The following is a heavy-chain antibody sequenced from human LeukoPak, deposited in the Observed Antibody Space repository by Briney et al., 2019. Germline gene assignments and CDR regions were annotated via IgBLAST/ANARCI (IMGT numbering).Heavy chain of an antibody. D-gene: IGHD4-11*01. Sequence: GASVKVSCKATGYTFTGYYVHWVRQAPGQGLEWMGWINPNSGDTNYAQKFRGRVTMTRDTSITTAYVELSRLRSDDTAVYYCARWTTTYLDYWGQGTLVTVSS. J-gene: IGHJ4*02. CDR2: INPNSGDT. V-gene: IGHV1-2*02. CDR3: ARWTTTYLDY. CDR1: GYTFTGYY.